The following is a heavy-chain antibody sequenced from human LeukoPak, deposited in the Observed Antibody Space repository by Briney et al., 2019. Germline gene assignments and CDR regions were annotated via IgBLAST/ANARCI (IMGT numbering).Heavy chain of an antibody. CDR3: VKDLYKGDSASWYFFHY. CDR1: GFIISDYA. CDR2: ISANGGST. D-gene: IGHD6-13*01. Sequence: GGSLRLSCSAAGFIISDYAMHWVRQAPGKGLEYVSGISANGGSTYYADSVKGRFTISRDTSKNTLYLQMSSLRAEDTAIYYCVKDLYKGDSASWYFFHYWGQGTLVTVSS. J-gene: IGHJ4*02. V-gene: IGHV3-64D*06.